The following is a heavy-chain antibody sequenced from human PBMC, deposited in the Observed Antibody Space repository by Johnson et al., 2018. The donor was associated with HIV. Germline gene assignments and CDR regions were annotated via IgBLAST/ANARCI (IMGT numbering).Heavy chain of an antibody. CDR1: GFTFSDYY. D-gene: IGHD4-17*01. CDR2: ISSSGSTI. V-gene: IGHV3-11*01. J-gene: IGHJ3*02. Sequence: VQLVESGGGLVQPGGSLRLSCAASGFTFSDYYMSWIRQAPGKGMEWVSYISSSGSTIYYADSVKGRFTISRDNAKNSLYLQMNSLRAEDTALYYCARVRDPGYGDYVGNAFDIWGQGTMVTVSS. CDR3: ARVRDPGYGDYVGNAFDI.